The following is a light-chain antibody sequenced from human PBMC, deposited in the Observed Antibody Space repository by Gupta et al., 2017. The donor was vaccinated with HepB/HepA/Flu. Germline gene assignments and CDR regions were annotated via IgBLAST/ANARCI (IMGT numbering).Light chain of an antibody. Sequence: DIVMTQSPDSLAVSLGERATINCKSSQSVLHSSKNKNCLAWYQQKAGQPPKLLIDWASTRESGVPDRFSGSGSGTDFTLTISSLQAEDVAVYYCQQYYSTPLTFGGGTKVEIK. V-gene: IGKV4-1*01. CDR2: WAS. CDR3: QQYYSTPLT. CDR1: QSVLHSSKNKNC. J-gene: IGKJ4*01.